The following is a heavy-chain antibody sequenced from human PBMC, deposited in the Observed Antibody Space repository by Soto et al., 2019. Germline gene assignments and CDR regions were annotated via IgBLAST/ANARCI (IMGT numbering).Heavy chain of an antibody. D-gene: IGHD4-17*01. CDR2: IFYSGTT. V-gene: IGHV4-39*01. CDR1: GDTISSSDYY. J-gene: IGHJ3*01. CDR3: ARRTDYGDYSDAFDV. Sequence: QLQLQESGPGLVKPSETLSLTCTASGDTISSSDYYWGWIRQPPGRGLEWIGNIFYSGTTYYNPSLTSRVTISVDTSRNQFSLKLSSVTAADTAVYYCARRTDYGDYSDAFDVWGHGSMVTVSS.